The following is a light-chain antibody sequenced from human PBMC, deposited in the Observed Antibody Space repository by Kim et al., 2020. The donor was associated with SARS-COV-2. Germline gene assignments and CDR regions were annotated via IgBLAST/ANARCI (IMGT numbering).Light chain of an antibody. CDR1: SPSIGAGYD. V-gene: IGLV1-40*01. CDR3: QSYDSSLSGYV. CDR2: GNS. Sequence: VSVVQAGQRVTISCTGSSPSIGAGYDVHWYQQLPGTAPKLLIYGNSNRPSGVPDRFSGSKSGTSASLAITGLQAEDEADYYCQSYDSSLSGYVFGTGTKV. J-gene: IGLJ1*01.